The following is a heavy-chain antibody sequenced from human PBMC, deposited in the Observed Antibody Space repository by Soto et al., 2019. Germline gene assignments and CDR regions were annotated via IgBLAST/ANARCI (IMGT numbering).Heavy chain of an antibody. CDR1: GYTFTGYY. CDR2: INPNSGGT. CDR3: GGHMVRGGNWFAP. Sequence: QVQLVQSGAEVKKPGASVKVSCKASGYTFTGYYMHWVRQAPGQGLEWMGWINPNSGGTNYAQKFQGRVTMTRDTSISTAYMQLSRLRSDDTAVYYCGGHMVRGGNWFAPWGQGTLVTVSS. D-gene: IGHD3-10*01. J-gene: IGHJ5*02. V-gene: IGHV1-2*02.